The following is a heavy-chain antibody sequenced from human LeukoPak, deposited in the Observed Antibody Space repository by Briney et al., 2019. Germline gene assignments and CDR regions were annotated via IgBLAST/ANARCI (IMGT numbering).Heavy chain of an antibody. CDR2: MNPNSGNT. J-gene: IGHJ4*02. D-gene: IGHD2-2*01. V-gene: IGHV1-8*03. Sequence: GASVKVSCKASGYTFTSYDINWVRQAAGQGLEWMGWMNPNSGNTVYAQKFQGRVTITRNTSISTAYMELSSLRSEDTAVYYCARGGYQLLLFYWGQGTLVTVSS. CDR1: GYTFTSYD. CDR3: ARGGYQLLLFY.